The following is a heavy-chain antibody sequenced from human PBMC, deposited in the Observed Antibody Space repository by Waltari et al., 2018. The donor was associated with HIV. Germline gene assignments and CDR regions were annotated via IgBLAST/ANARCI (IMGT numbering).Heavy chain of an antibody. CDR2: SKKEGRNT. V-gene: IGHV3-74*01. D-gene: IGHD2-15*01. CDR1: GFTVSSNW. CDR3: ARGVGYGMDV. Sequence: EVQLVESGGGLVQPGGSLRLSCEASGFTVSSNWMHWVRQAPGKGLVGVSGSKKEGRNTREAESVKGRLTISRDNAKNTVYLRMNSLRAEDTAVYYCARGVGYGMDVWGQGTTVTVSS. J-gene: IGHJ6*02.